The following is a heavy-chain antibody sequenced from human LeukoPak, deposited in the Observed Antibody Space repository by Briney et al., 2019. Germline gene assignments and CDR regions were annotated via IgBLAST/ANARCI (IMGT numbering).Heavy chain of an antibody. CDR3: VRLLPMIRGHWFDP. Sequence: SETLSLTCTVSGGSFTTYYWSWIRQPAGKGLEWIGHIDTSGTTNYNPSLKSRVTMSTDTSKNQFSLQLTSVTAADTAMYYCVRLLPMIRGHWFDPWGQGTLVTVSS. CDR2: IDTSGTT. CDR1: GGSFTTYY. D-gene: IGHD3-10*01. V-gene: IGHV4-4*07. J-gene: IGHJ5*02.